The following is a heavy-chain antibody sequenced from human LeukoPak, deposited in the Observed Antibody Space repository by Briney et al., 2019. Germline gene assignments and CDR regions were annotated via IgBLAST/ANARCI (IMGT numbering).Heavy chain of an antibody. CDR1: GFTVSSNY. V-gene: IGHV3-53*01. D-gene: IGHD2-8*02. CDR2: IYSGGST. CDR3: ARGYWTGIYYYYYYMDV. J-gene: IGHJ6*03. Sequence: GGSLRLSCAASGFTVSSNYMSWVRQAPGKGLEWVSVIYSGGSTYYADSVKGRFTISRDNSKNTLYLQMNSLRAEDTAVYYCARGYWTGIYYYYYYMDVWGKGTTVTISS.